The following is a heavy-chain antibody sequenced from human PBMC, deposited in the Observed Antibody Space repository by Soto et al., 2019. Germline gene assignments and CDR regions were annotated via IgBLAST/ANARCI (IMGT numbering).Heavy chain of an antibody. CDR3: ARGSRQDYYYGMDV. CDR2: IYYSGRT. D-gene: IGHD2-2*01. Sequence: SETLSLTCAVYGGSFSGYYWSWIRQPPGKGLEWIGSIYYSGRTYYHPSLKSRVTISVDTSKNQFSLKLSSVTAADTAVYYCARGSRQDYYYGMDVWGQGTTVTVSS. V-gene: IGHV4-34*01. J-gene: IGHJ6*02. CDR1: GGSFSGYY.